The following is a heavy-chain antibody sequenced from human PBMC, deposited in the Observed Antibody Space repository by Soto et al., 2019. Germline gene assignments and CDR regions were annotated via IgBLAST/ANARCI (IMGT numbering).Heavy chain of an antibody. CDR1: GGTFSSYA. J-gene: IGHJ5*02. CDR2: IIPIFGTA. V-gene: IGHV1-69*12. Sequence: QVQLVQSGAEVKKPGSSVKVSCKASGGTFSSYAISWVRQAPGQGLEWMGGIIPIFGTANYAQKFQGRVTLTEDESTSTAYMELSSLRSEDTAVYYSARDQWGDYGVPMFDPWGQGTLVTVSS. CDR3: ARDQWGDYGVPMFDP. D-gene: IGHD4-17*01.